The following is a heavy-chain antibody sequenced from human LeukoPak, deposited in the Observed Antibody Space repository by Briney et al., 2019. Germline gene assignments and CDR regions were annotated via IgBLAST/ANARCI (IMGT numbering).Heavy chain of an antibody. CDR2: INPNSGGT. CDR1: GYTFTGYY. J-gene: IGHJ4*02. Sequence: ASVKVSCKASGYTFTGYYMHWVRQAPGQGLEWMGWINPNSGGTNYAQKFQGRVTMTRDTSISTAYMELSRLRSDDTAVYYCARTPYHDSSGFDHFNYWGQGTLVTVSS. V-gene: IGHV1-2*02. D-gene: IGHD3-22*01. CDR3: ARTPYHDSSGFDHFNY.